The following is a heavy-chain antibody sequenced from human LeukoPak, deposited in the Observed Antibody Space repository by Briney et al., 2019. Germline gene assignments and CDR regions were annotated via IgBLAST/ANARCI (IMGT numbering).Heavy chain of an antibody. D-gene: IGHD1-26*01. J-gene: IGHJ4*02. V-gene: IGHV3-21*05. CDR3: ARDRVGSSDY. CDR2: ISSSSSYI. CDR1: GFTFSSYW. Sequence: GGSLRLSCAASGFTFSSYWMSWVRQAPGKGLEWVSYISSSSSYIYYADSVKGRFTISRDNAKNSLYLQMNSLRAEDTAVYYCARDRVGSSDYWGQGTLVTVSS.